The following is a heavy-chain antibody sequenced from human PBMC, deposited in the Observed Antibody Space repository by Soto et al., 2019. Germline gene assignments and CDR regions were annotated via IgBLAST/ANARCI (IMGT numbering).Heavy chain of an antibody. Sequence: SGPTLVKPTQTLTLTCTFSGFSLSTSGVGVGWIRQPPGKALEWLALIYWDDDKRYSPSLKSRLTITKDTSKNQVVLTMTNMDPVDTATYYCAHMSGYDYGDVNWFDPWGQGTLVTISS. V-gene: IGHV2-5*02. D-gene: IGHD5-12*01. CDR2: IYWDDDK. CDR1: GFSLSTSGVG. J-gene: IGHJ5*02. CDR3: AHMSGYDYGDVNWFDP.